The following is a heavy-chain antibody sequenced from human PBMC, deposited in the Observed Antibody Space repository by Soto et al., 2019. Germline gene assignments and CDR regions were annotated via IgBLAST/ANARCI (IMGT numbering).Heavy chain of an antibody. CDR2: ISYDGSIK. J-gene: IGHJ3*02. CDR3: ARDGGGDDAFDI. V-gene: IGHV3-30-3*01. CDR1: GLTFSSYA. Sequence: QVQLVESGGGVVQPGRSLRLSCAASGLTFSSYAMHWVRQAPGKGLEWVAVISYDGSIKYYADSVKGRFTISRDNSKNTLYRQMNSRRAEDTAIFYCARDGGGDDAFDIWGQGTKVTVSS. D-gene: IGHD2-21*02.